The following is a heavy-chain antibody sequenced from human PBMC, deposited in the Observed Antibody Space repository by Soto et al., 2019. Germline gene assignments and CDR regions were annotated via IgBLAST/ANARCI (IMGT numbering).Heavy chain of an antibody. CDR3: ARYSGSPANWFDP. Sequence: PSETLSLTCIVSGVSINNYYWSWIRQPPGKGLEWIGYIYYSGSTNYNPSLKSRVTMSIDTSKNQFSLKLSSVTAADTALYYCARYSGSPANWFDPWGQGTLVTVSS. D-gene: IGHD1-26*01. V-gene: IGHV4-59*01. CDR1: GVSINNYY. J-gene: IGHJ5*02. CDR2: IYYSGST.